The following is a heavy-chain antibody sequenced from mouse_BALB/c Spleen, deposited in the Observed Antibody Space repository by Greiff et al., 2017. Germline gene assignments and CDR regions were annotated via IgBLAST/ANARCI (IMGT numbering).Heavy chain of an antibody. V-gene: IGHV5-6-4*01. CDR1: GFTFSSYT. D-gene: IGHD2-14*01. CDR2: ISSGGSYT. Sequence: DVHLVESGGGLVKPGGSLKLSCAASGFTFSSYTMSWVRQTPEKRLEWVATISSGGSYTYYPDSVKGRFTISRDNAKNTLYLQMSSLKSEDTAMYYCTRDYRYDYWGQGTTLTVSS. CDR3: TRDYRYDY. J-gene: IGHJ2*01.